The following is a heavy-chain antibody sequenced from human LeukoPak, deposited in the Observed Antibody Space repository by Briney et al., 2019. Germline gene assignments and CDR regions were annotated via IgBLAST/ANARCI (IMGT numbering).Heavy chain of an antibody. CDR1: GGSFSGYY. CDR3: ARETGIVVVEFYFDY. D-gene: IGHD2-21*01. CDR2: INHSGST. Sequence: PSETLSLTCAVYGGSFSGYYWSWIRQPPGKGLEWIGEINHSGSTNYNPSLKSRVTISVDTSKSRFSLKLSSVTAADTAVYYCARETGIVVVEFYFDYWGQGTLVTVSS. V-gene: IGHV4-34*01. J-gene: IGHJ4*02.